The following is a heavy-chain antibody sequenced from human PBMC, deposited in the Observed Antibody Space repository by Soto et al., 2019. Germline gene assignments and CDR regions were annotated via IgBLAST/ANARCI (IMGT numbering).Heavy chain of an antibody. CDR2: ISAYNGNT. V-gene: IGHV1-18*04. D-gene: IGHD3-10*01. Sequence: ASVKVSCKASGYTFTSYGISWVRQAPGQGLEWMGWISAYNGNTNYAQKLQGRVTMTTDTSTSTAYMELRSLRSDDTAVYYCARDSQRTYGSYPTHDYWGQGTLVTVSS. J-gene: IGHJ4*02. CDR3: ARDSQRTYGSYPTHDY. CDR1: GYTFTSYG.